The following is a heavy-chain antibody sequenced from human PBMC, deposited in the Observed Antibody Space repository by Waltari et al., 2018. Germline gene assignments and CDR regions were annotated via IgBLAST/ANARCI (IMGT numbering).Heavy chain of an antibody. CDR2: LNPKNGDT. D-gene: IGHD3-22*01. V-gene: IGHV1-2*06. CDR3: LRDSSGSHFDY. CDR1: GYTFTGYA. J-gene: IGHJ4*02. Sequence: LVQSGAEVKKPGASVKVSCKASGYTFTGYARLWLRQAPGQGLAWMGRLNPKNGDTHYAQKFQGRVAMTTDTSTNAAVMELHSLRSDDTAVYYCLRDSSGSHFDYWGQGTLVTVSS.